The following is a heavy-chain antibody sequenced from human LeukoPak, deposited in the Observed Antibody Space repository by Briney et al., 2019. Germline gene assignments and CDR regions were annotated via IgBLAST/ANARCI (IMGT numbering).Heavy chain of an antibody. Sequence: GSLRLSCAASGFTFSSYAMSWVRQDPGKGLEWVSAISGSGGSTYYADSVKGRFTISRDNSKNTLYLQMNSLRAEDTAVYYCATCSGGSCYYYGMDVWGQGTTVTVSS. CDR3: ATCSGGSCYYYGMDV. CDR2: ISGSGGST. D-gene: IGHD2-15*01. J-gene: IGHJ6*02. CDR1: GFTFSSYA. V-gene: IGHV3-23*01.